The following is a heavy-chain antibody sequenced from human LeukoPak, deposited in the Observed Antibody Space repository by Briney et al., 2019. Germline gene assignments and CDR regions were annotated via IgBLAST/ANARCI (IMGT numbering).Heavy chain of an antibody. CDR1: RDSVAINSAA. D-gene: IGHD1-1*01. J-gene: IGHJ4*02. CDR2: TYYRAKWYH. V-gene: IGHV6-1*01. Sequence: SSQTLSLTCAISRDSVAINSAAWNWIRQSPSRGLEWLGRTYYRAKWYHDYAVSVESRITINPDTSKNQFSLQLRSVTPEDTAMYFCARESSDWYTTFYFDTWGQGTLVTVSS. CDR3: ARESSDWYTTFYFDT.